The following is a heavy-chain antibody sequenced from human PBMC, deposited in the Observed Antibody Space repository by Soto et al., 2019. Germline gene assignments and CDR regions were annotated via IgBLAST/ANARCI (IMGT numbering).Heavy chain of an antibody. CDR3: ARDAHTSGWQFDY. Sequence: SVKVSCKASGGTFSSYAISWVRQAPGQGLEWMGGIIPIFGTTNYAQKFQGRVTITADKSTSTAYMELSSLRSEDTAVYYCARDAHTSGWQFDYWGQGTLVTVSS. V-gene: IGHV1-69*06. CDR1: GGTFSSYA. CDR2: IIPIFGTT. J-gene: IGHJ4*02. D-gene: IGHD6-19*01.